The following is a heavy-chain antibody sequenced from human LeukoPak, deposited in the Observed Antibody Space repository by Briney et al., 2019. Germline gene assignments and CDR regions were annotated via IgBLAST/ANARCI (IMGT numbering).Heavy chain of an antibody. CDR2: ISYDGSNK. Sequence: GGSLRPFCAASGFTFSSYGMHWVRQAPGKGLEWVAVISYDGSNKYYADSVKGRLTISRDNSKNTLYLQMNSLRAEDTAVYYCAKVCDTAMVTARYYYYGMDVWGQGTTVPVSS. CDR3: AKVCDTAMVTARYYYYGMDV. CDR1: GFTFSSYG. J-gene: IGHJ6*02. V-gene: IGHV3-30*18. D-gene: IGHD5-18*01.